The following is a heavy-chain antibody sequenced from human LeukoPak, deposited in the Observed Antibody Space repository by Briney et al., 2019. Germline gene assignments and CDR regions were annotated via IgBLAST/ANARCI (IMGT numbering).Heavy chain of an antibody. Sequence: GGSLRLSCAVSGFTFSGFWMSWSRRAPGKGLEWVASINSDGGEGYYADVVKGRFTISRDNAKNSLYLQINSLRAEDTAVYYCASSSGGYCSSTSCYNAYWGQGTLVTVSS. V-gene: IGHV3-7*03. CDR2: INSDGGEG. CDR3: ASSSGGYCSSTSCYNAY. J-gene: IGHJ4*02. CDR1: GFTFSGFW. D-gene: IGHD2-2*02.